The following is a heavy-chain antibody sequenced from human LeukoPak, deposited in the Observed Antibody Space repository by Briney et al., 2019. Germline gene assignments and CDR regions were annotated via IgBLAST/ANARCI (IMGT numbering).Heavy chain of an antibody. D-gene: IGHD3-10*01. CDR1: GFTLDDYA. Sequence: GGSLRLSCAASGFTLDDYAMHWVRQAPGKGLEWVSGISWNSGSIGYADSVKGRFTISRDNAKNSLYLQMNSLRVEDTAVYFCAARKVRGVWFYLDYWGQGTLVTVSS. CDR3: AARKVRGVWFYLDY. V-gene: IGHV3-9*01. CDR2: ISWNSGSI. J-gene: IGHJ4*02.